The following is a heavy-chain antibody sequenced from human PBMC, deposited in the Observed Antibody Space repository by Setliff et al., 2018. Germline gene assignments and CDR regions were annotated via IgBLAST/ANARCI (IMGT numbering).Heavy chain of an antibody. Sequence: PSETLSLTCAVYGGSFSDSYWSWVRQPPGKGLEWIGTVYDSGTTYYNPSLKSRVTIFVDTSKNQFSLNLNSVTAADTGVYYCASCRYQVPYDYWGQGILVTVSS. CDR1: GGSFSDSY. CDR3: ASCRYQVPYDY. V-gene: IGHV4-34*01. D-gene: IGHD2-2*01. CDR2: VYDSGTT. J-gene: IGHJ4*02.